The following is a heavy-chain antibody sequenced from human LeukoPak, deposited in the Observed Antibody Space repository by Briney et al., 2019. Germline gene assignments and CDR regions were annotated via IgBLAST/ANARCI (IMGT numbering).Heavy chain of an antibody. V-gene: IGHV4-59*01. CDR2: IYYSGST. CDR1: GGSISSYY. Sequence: PSETLSLTCTVSGGSISSYYWSWIRQPPGKGLEWIGYIYYSGSTNYNPSLKSRVTISVDTSKNQFSLKLSSMTAADTAVYYCARMGRIAARPYYYYMDVWGKGTTVTVSS. CDR3: ARMGRIAARPYYYYMDV. J-gene: IGHJ6*03. D-gene: IGHD6-6*01.